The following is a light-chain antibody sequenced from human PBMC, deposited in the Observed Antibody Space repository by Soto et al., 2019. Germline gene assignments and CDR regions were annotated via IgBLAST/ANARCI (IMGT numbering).Light chain of an antibody. V-gene: IGLV6-57*04. CDR2: EDS. Sequence: NFMLTQQHSVSESPGKTVTISCTRSSGSFAGSYVQWYQQRPGSAPTTVIFEDSQRPSGVPDRFSGSIDSSSKSAFLTISGLMPEDEADYYCQSFDATTRVFGGGTKVTVL. CDR3: QSFDATTRV. CDR1: SGSFAGSY. J-gene: IGLJ3*02.